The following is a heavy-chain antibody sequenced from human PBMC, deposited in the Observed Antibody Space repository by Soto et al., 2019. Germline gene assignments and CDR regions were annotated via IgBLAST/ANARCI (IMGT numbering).Heavy chain of an antibody. Sequence: PSETLSLTCTVSGGSISSSSYYWGWIRQPPGKGLEWIGSIYYSGSTYYNPSLKSRVTISVDTSKNQFSLKLSSVTAADTAVYYCASGDTIFGVVEYYMDVWGKGTTVTVSS. J-gene: IGHJ6*03. D-gene: IGHD3-3*01. V-gene: IGHV4-39*01. CDR1: GGSISSSSYY. CDR3: ASGDTIFGVVEYYMDV. CDR2: IYYSGST.